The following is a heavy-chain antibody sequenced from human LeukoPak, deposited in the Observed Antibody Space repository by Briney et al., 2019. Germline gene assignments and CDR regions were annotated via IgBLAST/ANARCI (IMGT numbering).Heavy chain of an antibody. J-gene: IGHJ1*01. CDR3: ARDRGYSYGPLAD. CDR2: IWYDGSNK. Sequence: GRSLRLSCAASGFTFSSYGMHWVRQAPGKGLEWVAVIWYDGSNKYYADSVEGRFTISRDNSKNTLYLQMNSLRAEDTAVYYCARDRGYSYGPLADWGQGPWSPSPQ. CDR1: GFTFSSYG. V-gene: IGHV3-33*01. D-gene: IGHD5-18*01.